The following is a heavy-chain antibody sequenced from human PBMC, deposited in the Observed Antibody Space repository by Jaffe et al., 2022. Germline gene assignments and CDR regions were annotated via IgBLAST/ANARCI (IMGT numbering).Heavy chain of an antibody. J-gene: IGHJ4*02. CDR1: GYTFTGYY. Sequence: QVQLVQSGAEVKKPGASVKVSCKASGYTFTGYYMHWVRQAPGQGLEWMGRINPNSGGTNYAQKFQGRVTMTRDTSISTAYMELSRLRSDDTAVYYCARDTHYDFWSGYYGEGYFDYWGQGTLVTVSS. V-gene: IGHV1-2*06. CDR3: ARDTHYDFWSGYYGEGYFDY. D-gene: IGHD3-3*01. CDR2: INPNSGGT.